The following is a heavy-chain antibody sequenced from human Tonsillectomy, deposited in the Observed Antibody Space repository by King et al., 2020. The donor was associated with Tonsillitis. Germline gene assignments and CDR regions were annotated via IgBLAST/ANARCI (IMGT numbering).Heavy chain of an antibody. D-gene: IGHD3-22*01. Sequence: VQLVESGGGLVKPGGSLRLSFAASGFTFSTYSMNWVRQAPGKGLEWGSSISGSRNDIYYADSVKGRFTTSRDNAKNSLYLQMNSLRAEDTAVYYCARAHYYDSSGYYFFDYWGQGTLVTVSS. CDR3: ARAHYYDSSGYYFFDY. CDR1: GFTFSTYS. CDR2: ISGSRNDI. V-gene: IGHV3-21*01. J-gene: IGHJ4*02.